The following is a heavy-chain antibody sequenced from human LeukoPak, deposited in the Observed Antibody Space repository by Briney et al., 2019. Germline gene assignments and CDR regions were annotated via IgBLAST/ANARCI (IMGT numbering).Heavy chain of an antibody. CDR1: GFTFANYG. CDR2: ITWNSGST. J-gene: IGHJ4*02. CDR3: ARGGILTGYFEDY. D-gene: IGHD3-9*01. Sequence: GGSLRHSCAASGFTFANYGMSWVRQVPGKGLEWVSGITWNSGSTGYADFVKGRFTISRDNAKNSLYLQMDSLRAEDTAFYYCARGGILTGYFEDYWGQGTLVTDSS. V-gene: IGHV3-20*04.